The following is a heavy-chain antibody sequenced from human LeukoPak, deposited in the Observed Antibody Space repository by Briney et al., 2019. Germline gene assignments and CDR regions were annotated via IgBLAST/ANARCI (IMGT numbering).Heavy chain of an antibody. D-gene: IGHD2-15*01. CDR2: IIPIFGTA. J-gene: IGHJ4*02. CDR1: GGTFSSYA. Sequence: ASVKVSCKASGGTFSSYAISWVRQAPRQGLEWMGGIIPIFGTANYAQKFQGRVTITADESTSTAYMELSSLRSEDTAVYYCARDCSGGSCYFDYWGQRTLVTVSS. CDR3: ARDCSGGSCYFDY. V-gene: IGHV1-69*13.